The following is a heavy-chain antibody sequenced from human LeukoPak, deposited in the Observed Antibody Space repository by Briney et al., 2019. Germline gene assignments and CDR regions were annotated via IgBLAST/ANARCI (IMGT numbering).Heavy chain of an antibody. Sequence: PGGSLRLSCAASGFNFGEFWMAWVRQTPGMGLEWVADIKEDGSESFYVDSVKGRFTISRDNSKNTLSLQMNSLRAEDTAVYYCARDSGSSDYFDYWGQGTLVTVSS. V-gene: IGHV3-7*01. D-gene: IGHD1-26*01. CDR3: ARDSGSSDYFDY. J-gene: IGHJ4*02. CDR1: GFNFGEFW. CDR2: IKEDGSES.